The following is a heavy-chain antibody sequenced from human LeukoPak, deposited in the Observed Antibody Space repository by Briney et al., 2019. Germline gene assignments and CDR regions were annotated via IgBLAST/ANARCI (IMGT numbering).Heavy chain of an antibody. Sequence: SETLSLTCTFSGGSISSSSYYWGWIRQPPGKGLEWIGSINYSGSTYYNPSLKSRVTISVDTSKNQFSLKLSSVTAADTAVYCCARHRYCSGGSCYTFDYWGQGTLVTVSS. CDR1: GGSISSSSYY. CDR3: ARHRYCSGGSCYTFDY. J-gene: IGHJ4*02. CDR2: INYSGST. D-gene: IGHD2-15*01. V-gene: IGHV4-39*01.